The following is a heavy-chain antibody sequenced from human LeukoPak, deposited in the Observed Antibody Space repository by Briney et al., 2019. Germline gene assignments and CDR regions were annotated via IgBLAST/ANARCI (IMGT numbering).Heavy chain of an antibody. V-gene: IGHV4-61*08. CDR1: GGSISSGGYS. J-gene: IGHJ5*02. CDR2: IYYSGST. Sequence: SETLSLTCTVSGGSISSGGYSWSWIRQHPGKGLEWIGYIYYSGSTNYNPSLKSRVTISVDTSKNQFSLKLSSVTAADTAVYYCARAVTWFDPWGQGTLVTVSS. CDR3: ARAVTWFDP. D-gene: IGHD3-10*01.